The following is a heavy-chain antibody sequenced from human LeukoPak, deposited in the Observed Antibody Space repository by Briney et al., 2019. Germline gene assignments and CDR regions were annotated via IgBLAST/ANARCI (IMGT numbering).Heavy chain of an antibody. J-gene: IGHJ4*02. CDR1: GYTFTGYY. CDR3: ARLGVAGNFDY. Sequence: GASVKVSCKASGYTFTGYYMHWVRQAPGQGLAWMGWINPNSGGTNCAQKFQGRVTMTRDTSISTAYMELSRLRSDDTAVYYCARLGVAGNFDYWGQGALVTVSS. D-gene: IGHD6-19*01. V-gene: IGHV1-2*02. CDR2: INPNSGGT.